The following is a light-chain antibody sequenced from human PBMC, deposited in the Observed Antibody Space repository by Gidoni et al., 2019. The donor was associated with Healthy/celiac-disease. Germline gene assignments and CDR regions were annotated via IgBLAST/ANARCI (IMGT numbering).Light chain of an antibody. CDR1: QSISSW. CDR2: KAS. V-gene: IGKV1-5*03. Sequence: DIQMTQSPSTLSASVGDRVTITCRASQSISSWFAWYQQKPGKAPKLLIYKASSLESWVPSRFSRSGSGTEFTLTIISLPPYDFATYYFPHYNSYSPGTFGQGTKVEIK. CDR3: PHYNSYSPGT. J-gene: IGKJ1*01.